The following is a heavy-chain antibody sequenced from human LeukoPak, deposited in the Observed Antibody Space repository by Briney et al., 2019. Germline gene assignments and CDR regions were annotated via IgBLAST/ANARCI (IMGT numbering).Heavy chain of an antibody. CDR1: AGSIRSYY. Sequence: PPETLSLTSTLDAGSIRSYYWSWVRQPPREGREWVGYTYYSGTTNINPSLKSRVTISVDTSKNQFSLKLSSVTAADTAVYYCARVYYSSSYDYWYFDLWGRGTLVTVSS. D-gene: IGHD6-13*01. CDR3: ARVYYSSSYDYWYFDL. V-gene: IGHV4-59*01. CDR2: TYYSGTT. J-gene: IGHJ2*01.